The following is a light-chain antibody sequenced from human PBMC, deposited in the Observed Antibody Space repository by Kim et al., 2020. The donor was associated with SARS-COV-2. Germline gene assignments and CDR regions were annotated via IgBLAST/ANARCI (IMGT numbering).Light chain of an antibody. CDR2: AAS. Sequence: DIQMTQSPSAMSASVGDRVSITCRASQAIGNSLAWFQQKPGKVPERLIYAASSLQSGVPSRFSGSGSGTEFTLTISSLQPEDFATYYCLQHDTFPYTFGQGPKLEI. V-gene: IGKV1-17*03. CDR3: LQHDTFPYT. J-gene: IGKJ2*01. CDR1: QAIGNS.